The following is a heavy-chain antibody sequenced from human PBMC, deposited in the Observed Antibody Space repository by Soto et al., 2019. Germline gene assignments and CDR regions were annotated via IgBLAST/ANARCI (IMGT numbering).Heavy chain of an antibody. V-gene: IGHV1-69*01. CDR1: RDTFSKYA. D-gene: IGHD3-16*01. CDR3: ARGETYLGV. J-gene: IGHJ6*02. Sequence: QVQLVQSGAEVKKPGSSVKVSCKASRDTFSKYAFNWVRQAPGQGLEWMGWIIPIFDSRNYAEKFQGRVTITADESTSTAYMELRSLVFEDTAVYYCARGETYLGVWGQGTTVTVSS. CDR2: IIPIFDSR.